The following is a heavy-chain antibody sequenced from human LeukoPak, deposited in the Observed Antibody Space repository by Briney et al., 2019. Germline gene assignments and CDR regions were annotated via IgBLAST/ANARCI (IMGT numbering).Heavy chain of an antibody. Sequence: GGSLRLSCAASGITFSSYAMSWVRQARGKGLEWVSAINGDGGSTYYADSVKGRFTISRDNSNNTLLLQMNSLRVEDTAVYYCAKWGAQSGSYRVVDCWGRGTLVTVSS. V-gene: IGHV3-23*01. CDR2: INGDGGST. D-gene: IGHD3-10*01. J-gene: IGHJ4*02. CDR1: GITFSSYA. CDR3: AKWGAQSGSYRVVDC.